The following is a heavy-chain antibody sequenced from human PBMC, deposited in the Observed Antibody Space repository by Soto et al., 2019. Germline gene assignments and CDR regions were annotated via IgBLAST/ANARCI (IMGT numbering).Heavy chain of an antibody. V-gene: IGHV3-30*18. CDR2: ISLDGSDK. CDR3: AKDRFNSMTGFDS. Sequence: QVQLVESGGGVVQPGRSLTLSCAASGFTFNTYGMHWVRQAPGQGLEWVAVISLDGSDKYYTDPLKGRFTISRDNSKNTLFLQMNSRRPEDTAVYYCAKDRFNSMTGFDSWGQGTLVSVSS. CDR1: GFTFNTYG. J-gene: IGHJ4*02.